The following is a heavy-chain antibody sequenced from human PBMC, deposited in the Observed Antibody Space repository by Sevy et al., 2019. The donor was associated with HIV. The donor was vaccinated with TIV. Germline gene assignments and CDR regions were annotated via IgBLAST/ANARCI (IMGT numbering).Heavy chain of an antibody. CDR3: ARVRRRFDSSGYWIDI. D-gene: IGHD3-22*01. J-gene: IGHJ3*02. CDR2: IKQEGSEK. V-gene: IGHV3-7*01. CDR1: GFTFSSYW. Sequence: GGSLRLSCAASGFTFSSYWMSWVRQAPGKGLEWVANIKQEGSEKYYVDSVKGRFTISRDNAKNSLYLQMNSLRAEDTAVYYCARVRRRFDSSGYWIDIWGQGTMVTVSS.